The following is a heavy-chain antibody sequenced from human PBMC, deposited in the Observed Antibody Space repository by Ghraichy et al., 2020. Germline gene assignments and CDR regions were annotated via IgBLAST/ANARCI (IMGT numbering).Heavy chain of an antibody. CDR1: GFTFRVYA. D-gene: IGHD1-26*01. CDR2: IDSGGATT. Sequence: GGSLRLSCAASGFTFRVYAMSWVRQAPGKGLEWVSSIDSGGATTHYADSVRGRFTISRDNSKNTLYLQLNSLRAEDTAVYYCAKGGVGATRRDFDYWGQGPLVTVSS. J-gene: IGHJ4*02. V-gene: IGHV3-23*01. CDR3: AKGGVGATRRDFDY.